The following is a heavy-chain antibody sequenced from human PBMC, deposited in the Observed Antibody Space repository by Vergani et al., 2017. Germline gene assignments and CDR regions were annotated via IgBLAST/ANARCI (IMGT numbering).Heavy chain of an antibody. CDR2: INPSGGHT. Sequence: QVQVVQSGAEVKKSGASVKVSCKTSGYTFRNYYMHWVRQAPGQGLEWMGIINPSGGHTNYAQKFQGRVTMTRDTSTSTVYMELSSLRSEDTAIYYCARGDYVILTGYRYWGQGTLVTVSA. CDR1: GYTFRNYY. V-gene: IGHV1-46*03. CDR3: ARGDYVILTGYRY. D-gene: IGHD3-9*01. J-gene: IGHJ4*02.